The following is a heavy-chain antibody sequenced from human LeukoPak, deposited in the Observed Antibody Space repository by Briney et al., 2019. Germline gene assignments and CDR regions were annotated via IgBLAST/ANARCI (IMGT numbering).Heavy chain of an antibody. V-gene: IGHV3-23*01. CDR2: ISGSGRTT. D-gene: IGHD2-15*01. CDR3: AKEVGGSCWPILQH. J-gene: IGHJ1*01. CDR1: GFSFSTYG. Sequence: GGSLRLSCAASGFSFSTYGMDWVRQAPGKGLEWVSLISGSGRTTYYADSVKGRFTVSRDNSRNTLYLQMDSLRVEDTAIYYCAKEVGGSCWPILQHWGQGTQVTVSS.